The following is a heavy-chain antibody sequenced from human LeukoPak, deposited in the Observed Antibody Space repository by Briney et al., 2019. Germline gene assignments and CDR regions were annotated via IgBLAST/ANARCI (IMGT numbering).Heavy chain of an antibody. CDR2: ITPILGIA. J-gene: IGHJ6*03. D-gene: IGHD6-13*01. Sequence: GASVKVSCKASGGTFSSYAISWVRQAPGQGLEWMGRITPILGIANYAQKFQGRVTITRDESTSTAYMELSSLRSEDTAVYYCARGGLGSSSWEQNYYYYMDVWGKGTTVTVSS. CDR1: GGTFSSYA. CDR3: ARGGLGSSSWEQNYYYYMDV. V-gene: IGHV1-69*04.